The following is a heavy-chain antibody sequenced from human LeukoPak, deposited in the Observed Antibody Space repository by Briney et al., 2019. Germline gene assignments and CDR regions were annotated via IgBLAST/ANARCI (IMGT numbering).Heavy chain of an antibody. D-gene: IGHD3-22*01. J-gene: IGHJ6*02. CDR1: GDSVSSNSAA. Sequence: SQTLSLTCAISGDSVSSNSAAWDWIRQSPSRGLEWLGRTYYRSKWYNDYAVSVKSRITINPDTSKNRFSLQLNSVTPEDTAVYYCARTLLLRVHYGMDVWGQGTTVTVSS. CDR3: ARTLLLRVHYGMDV. CDR2: TYYRSKWYN. V-gene: IGHV6-1*01.